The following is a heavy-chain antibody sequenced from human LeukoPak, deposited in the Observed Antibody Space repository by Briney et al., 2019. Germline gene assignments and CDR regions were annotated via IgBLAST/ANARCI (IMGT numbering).Heavy chain of an antibody. J-gene: IGHJ6*02. Sequence: GGSLRLSCAASGFTFSSYGMHWVRQAPGKGLEWVAVIWYDGSNKYYADSVKGRFTISRDNSKNTLYLQMNSPRAEDTAVYYCARDKGAIWVVAATTYGMDVWGQGTTVTVSS. CDR2: IWYDGSNK. V-gene: IGHV3-33*01. D-gene: IGHD2-15*01. CDR1: GFTFSSYG. CDR3: ARDKGAIWVVAATTYGMDV.